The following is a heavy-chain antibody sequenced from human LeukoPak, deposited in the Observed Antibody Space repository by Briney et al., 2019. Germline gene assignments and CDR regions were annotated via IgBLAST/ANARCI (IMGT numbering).Heavy chain of an antibody. CDR3: AKWMTTATTSDY. CDR2: ISSSSSYI. CDR1: GFTFSSYS. J-gene: IGHJ4*02. V-gene: IGHV3-21*01. D-gene: IGHD4-17*01. Sequence: GGSLRLSCAASGFTFSSYSMNWVRQAPGKGLEWVSPISSSSSYIYYADSVKGRFTISRDNAKNSLYLQMNSLRAEDTAVYYCAKWMTTATTSDYWGQGTLVTVSS.